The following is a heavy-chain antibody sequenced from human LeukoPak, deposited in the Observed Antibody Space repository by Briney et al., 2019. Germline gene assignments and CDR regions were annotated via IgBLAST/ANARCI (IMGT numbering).Heavy chain of an antibody. CDR3: AKDTYYGSGSYYKTDAFDI. V-gene: IGHV3-23*01. CDR2: ISGSGGST. CDR1: GFTFSSYA. D-gene: IGHD3-10*01. Sequence: GGSLRLSCAASGFTFSSYAMSWVRQAPGKGLEWVSAISGSGGSTYYADSVKGRFTISRDNSKNTLYLQVNSLRAEDTAVYYCAKDTYYGSGSYYKTDAFDIWGQGTMVTVSS. J-gene: IGHJ3*02.